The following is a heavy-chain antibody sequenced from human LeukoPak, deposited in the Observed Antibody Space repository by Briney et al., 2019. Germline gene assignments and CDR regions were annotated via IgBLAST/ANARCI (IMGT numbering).Heavy chain of an antibody. CDR3: ARDLYGSGSLS. V-gene: IGHV4-59*01. D-gene: IGHD3-10*01. J-gene: IGHJ4*02. CDR2: IYYSGST. Sequence: NSSETLSLTCTVSGGSISSYYWSWIRQPPGKGPEWIGYIYYSGSTNYNPSLKSRVTISVDTSKDQFSLKLSSVTAADTAVYYCARDLYGSGSLSWGQGTLVTVSS. CDR1: GGSISSYY.